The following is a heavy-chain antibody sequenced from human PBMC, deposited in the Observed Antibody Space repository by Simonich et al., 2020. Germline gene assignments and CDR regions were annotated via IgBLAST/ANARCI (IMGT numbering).Heavy chain of an antibody. CDR3: AKDVAAAGTEYFQH. CDR2: ISWKSGSI. J-gene: IGHJ1*01. CDR1: GFTFDDYA. Sequence: EVQLVESGGGLVQPGRSLRLSCAASGFTFDDYAMHCVRQAPGNGLGWVSGISWKSGSIGYADSVKGRFTISRDNAKNSLYLQMNSLRAEDTALYYCAKDVAAAGTEYFQHWGQGTLVTVSS. V-gene: IGHV3-9*01. D-gene: IGHD6-13*01.